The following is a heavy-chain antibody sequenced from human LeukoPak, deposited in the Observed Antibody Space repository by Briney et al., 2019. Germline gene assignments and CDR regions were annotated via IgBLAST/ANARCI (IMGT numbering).Heavy chain of an antibody. V-gene: IGHV4-34*01. J-gene: IGHJ4*02. Sequence: SETLSLTCAVYGGSFSGYYWSWIRQPPGKGLEWIGEINHSGSTNYNPSLKSRVTISVDTSKNQFSLKLSSVTAADTAVYYCARGSPTRYFDYWGQGTLVTVSS. CDR3: ARGSPTRYFDY. CDR2: INHSGST. CDR1: GGSFSGYY.